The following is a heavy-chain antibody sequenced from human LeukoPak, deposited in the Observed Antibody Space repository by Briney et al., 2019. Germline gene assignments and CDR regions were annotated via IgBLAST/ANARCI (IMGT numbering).Heavy chain of an antibody. D-gene: IGHD3-9*01. CDR3: ARNNPMYYDILTGYYKSLSFDY. V-gene: IGHV4-59*01. CDR2: IYYSGST. Sequence: SETLSLTCTVSGGSISSYYWSWIRQPPGKGLEWIGYIYYSGSTNYNPSPKSRVTISVDTSKNQFSLKLSSVTAADTAVYYCARNNPMYYDILTGYYKSLSFDYWGQGTLVTVSS. J-gene: IGHJ4*02. CDR1: GGSISSYY.